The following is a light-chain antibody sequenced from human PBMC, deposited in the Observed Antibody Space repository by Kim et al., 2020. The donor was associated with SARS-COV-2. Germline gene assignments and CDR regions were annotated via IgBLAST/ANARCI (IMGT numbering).Light chain of an antibody. Sequence: SYELTQPPSVSVSPGQTASITCSGDKLGDKYACWYQQKPGQSPVLVIYQDSKRPSGIPERFSGSTSGNTATLTISGTQAMDEADYYCPAWDSSTAAVFGG. V-gene: IGLV3-1*01. CDR2: QDS. CDR1: KLGDKY. CDR3: PAWDSSTAAV. J-gene: IGLJ2*01.